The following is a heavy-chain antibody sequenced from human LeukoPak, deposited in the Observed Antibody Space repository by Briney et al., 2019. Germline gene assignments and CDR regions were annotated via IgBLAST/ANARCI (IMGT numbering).Heavy chain of an antibody. D-gene: IGHD3-22*01. Sequence: GGSLRLSCAASGFTFSTCAMSWVRQAPGKGLVWVSTITESGSTFYADSVKGRFTISRDNAKATLFLQMDTLRVADTAIYYCAKEARSGYYYFDYWGQGALVTVSS. CDR1: GFTFSTCA. CDR2: ITESGST. V-gene: IGHV3-23*01. J-gene: IGHJ4*02. CDR3: AKEARSGYYYFDY.